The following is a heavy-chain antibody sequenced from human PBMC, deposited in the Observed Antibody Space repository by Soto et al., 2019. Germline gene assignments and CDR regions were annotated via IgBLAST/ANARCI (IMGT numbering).Heavy chain of an antibody. D-gene: IGHD3-16*01. J-gene: IGHJ4*02. V-gene: IGHV4-38-2*02. CDR3: ARVMGGCSLPGSLDFDF. CDR2: IYHTGHT. CDR1: NFSISSGYY. Sequence: PSETLSRTCIVSNFSISSGYYLGWILQSPWKGLEWIATIYHTGHTYYNPSLKSRVTISVDTSGNHFSLKLSSVTAADTAFYYCARVMGGCSLPGSLDFDFWGQGTLVTVSS.